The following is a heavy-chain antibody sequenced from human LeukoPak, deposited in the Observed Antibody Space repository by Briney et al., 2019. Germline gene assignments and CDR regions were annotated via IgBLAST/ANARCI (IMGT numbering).Heavy chain of an antibody. J-gene: IGHJ3*02. Sequence: SETLSLTCAVSGGSISSGGYSWSWIRQPPGKGLEWIGYIYYSGSTNYSPSLKRRVTISVDTSKTQFSLNLSPVTAADTAVYYCARHGGTKDDAFDIWGQGTMVTVSS. V-gene: IGHV4-61*08. CDR1: GGSISSGGYS. CDR3: ARHGGTKDDAFDI. CDR2: IYYSGST. D-gene: IGHD1-1*01.